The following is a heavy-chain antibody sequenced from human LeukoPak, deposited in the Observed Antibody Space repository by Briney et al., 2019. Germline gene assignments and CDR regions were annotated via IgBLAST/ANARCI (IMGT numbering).Heavy chain of an antibody. Sequence: GGSLRLSCAASGFTFSNAWMSWVRQAPGKGLEWVGCIKSKTDGGTTDYAAPVKGRFTISRDDSKNTLYLQMNSLKTEDTAVYYCTTDSSLELRRWGQGTLVTVSS. CDR1: GFTFSNAW. CDR2: IKSKTDGGTT. CDR3: TTDSSLELRR. D-gene: IGHD1-7*01. V-gene: IGHV3-15*01. J-gene: IGHJ4*02.